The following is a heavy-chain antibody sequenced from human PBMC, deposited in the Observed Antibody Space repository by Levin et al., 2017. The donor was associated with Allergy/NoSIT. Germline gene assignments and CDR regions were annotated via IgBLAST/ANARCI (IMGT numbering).Heavy chain of an antibody. CDR1: GYTFTNYE. V-gene: IGHV1-8*01. J-gene: IGHJ6*02. CDR3: AKRGSGGSLYYYYGMDV. D-gene: IGHD2-15*01. CDR2: MNPNSGNT. Sequence: GESLKISCKASGYTFTNYEINWVRQATGQGLEWMGWMNPNSGNTGYAQKFQGRVTMTRNTSISTVYMELSSLRSEDTALYYCAKRGSGGSLYYYYGMDVWGQGTTVTVSS.